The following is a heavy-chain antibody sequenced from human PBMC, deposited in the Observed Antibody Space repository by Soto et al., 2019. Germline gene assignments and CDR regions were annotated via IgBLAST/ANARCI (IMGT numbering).Heavy chain of an antibody. D-gene: IGHD3-16*01. CDR1: TFTFSNAW. V-gene: IGHV3-15*01. J-gene: IGHJ4*02. CDR3: TSGRSTFGLDS. Sequence: GGSLRLSCVVSTFTFSNAWMTWVRQAPGRGLEWIGRIKSVTDGGTRDYAAPVKGRFAISRDDSKNTLYLQMNSLKTEDTAVYYCTSGRSTFGLDSWGQGTLVTVSS. CDR2: IKSVTDGGTR.